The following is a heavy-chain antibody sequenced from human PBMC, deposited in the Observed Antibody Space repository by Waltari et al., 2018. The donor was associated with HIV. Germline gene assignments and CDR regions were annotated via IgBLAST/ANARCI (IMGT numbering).Heavy chain of an antibody. CDR2: IFYSGGT. J-gene: IGHJ6*02. Sequence: QVQLQESGPGLVTPSQTLFLTCTVSGGSMRGADYYWSWFHQPPGKGLEWIGYIFYSGGTDYSPYLKSRRTRTHETSRKQFSLKRVRGTVAEGAVYYCGREGRGGKFGCEWLFRSGLDAWGQGTTVIVSS. CDR1: GGSMRGADYY. D-gene: IGHD3-3*01. V-gene: IGHV4-30-4*01. CDR3: GREGRGGKFGCEWLFRSGLDA.